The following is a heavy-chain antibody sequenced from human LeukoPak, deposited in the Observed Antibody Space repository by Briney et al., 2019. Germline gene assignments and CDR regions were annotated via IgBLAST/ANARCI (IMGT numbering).Heavy chain of an antibody. D-gene: IGHD2-2*01. CDR2: IYYSGST. CDR1: GGSISSYY. Sequence: SETLSLTCTVSGGSISSYYWSWLRQPPGKGLEWIGYIYYSGSTNYNPPLKSRVTISVDTSKNQFSLKLSSVTAADTAVYYCARALIVVVPAAIPVGFDYWGQGTLVTVSS. J-gene: IGHJ4*02. CDR3: ARALIVVVPAAIPVGFDY. V-gene: IGHV4-59*01.